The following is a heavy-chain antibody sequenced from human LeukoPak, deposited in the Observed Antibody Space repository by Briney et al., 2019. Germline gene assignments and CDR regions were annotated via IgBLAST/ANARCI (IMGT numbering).Heavy chain of an antibody. J-gene: IGHJ4*02. CDR1: GFTFSAYW. D-gene: IGHD2-2*01. V-gene: IGHV3-74*01. Sequence: SGRSLRLSCAASGFTFSAYWMHWVRQSPGKGLVWVSRINSDGSSTDYADSVKGRFTISRDIAKSTLYLQMNSLRAEDTAVYYCARVATTSSKWSLDYWGQGTLVTVSS. CDR3: ARVATTSSKWSLDY. CDR2: INSDGSST.